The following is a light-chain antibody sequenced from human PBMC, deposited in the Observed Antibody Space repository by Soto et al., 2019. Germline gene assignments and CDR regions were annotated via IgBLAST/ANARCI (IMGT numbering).Light chain of an antibody. V-gene: IGKV3-20*01. CDR2: GAS. CDR3: QLYGSSDLFT. J-gene: IGKJ2*01. CDR1: HAITTNY. Sequence: LTQSPGTLTLSPGESATLSCTASHAITTNYLAWYQHKLGRPPRLLIAGASSRATGVPDRFSGSGSGTAFTLTISRLEPVVSATYYWQLYGSSDLFTFGPGPKLEI.